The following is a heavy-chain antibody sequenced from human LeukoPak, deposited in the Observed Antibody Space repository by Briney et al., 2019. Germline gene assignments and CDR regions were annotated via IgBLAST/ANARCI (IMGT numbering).Heavy chain of an antibody. D-gene: IGHD6-13*01. J-gene: IGHJ2*01. CDR2: ISSTTRTI. CDR3: ARDRQQMDREGYFDL. V-gene: IGHV3-48*02. Sequence: ETLSLTCGVSGGSISNTNWWSWVRQAPGKGLEWVSYISSTTRTIYYADSVKGRFTISRDNAKNSLYLQMNSLRDEDTAVYYCARDRQQMDREGYFDLWGRGTLVTVSS. CDR1: GGSISNTN.